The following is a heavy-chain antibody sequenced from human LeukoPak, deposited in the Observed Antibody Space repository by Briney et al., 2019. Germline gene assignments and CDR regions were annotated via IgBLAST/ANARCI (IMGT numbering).Heavy chain of an antibody. CDR2: IYYSGST. CDR3: ARESPSAMVRGVL. CDR1: GGSISSGSHW. V-gene: IGHV4-39*02. Sequence: SETLSLTCTVSGGSISSGSHWWGWIRQPPGGGLEWIGSIYYSGSTYYNPSLKSRVTISVDTSKNQFSLKLSSVTAADTAVYYCARESPSAMVRGVLWGQGTLVTVSS. D-gene: IGHD3-10*01. J-gene: IGHJ4*02.